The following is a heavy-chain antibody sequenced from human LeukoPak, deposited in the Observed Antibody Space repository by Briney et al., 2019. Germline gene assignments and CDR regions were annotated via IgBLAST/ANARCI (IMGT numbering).Heavy chain of an antibody. V-gene: IGHV4-34*01. D-gene: IGHD2-2*01. J-gene: IGHJ4*02. CDR2: INHSGSA. Sequence: SETLSLTCAVYGGSFSGYYWSWIRQPPGKGLEWIGEINHSGSANYNPSLKSRVTISVDTSENQFSLKLSSVTAADTAVYYCARAYCSSTSCFPFDYWGQGTLVTVSS. CDR3: ARAYCSSTSCFPFDY. CDR1: GGSFSGYY.